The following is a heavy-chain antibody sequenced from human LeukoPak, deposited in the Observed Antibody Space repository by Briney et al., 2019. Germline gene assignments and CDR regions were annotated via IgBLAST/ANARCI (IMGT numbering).Heavy chain of an antibody. Sequence: GRSLRLSCAASGLTFSSYNMHWVRQAPGKGLEWVANTKQDETEKHYADSVKGRFTISRDNAQNSLYLQMNSLRAEDTAVYFCARNRQWLLADYWGQGTVVTVSS. CDR1: GLTFSSYN. J-gene: IGHJ4*02. CDR3: ARNRQWLLADY. D-gene: IGHD3-22*01. CDR2: TKQDETEK. V-gene: IGHV3-7*04.